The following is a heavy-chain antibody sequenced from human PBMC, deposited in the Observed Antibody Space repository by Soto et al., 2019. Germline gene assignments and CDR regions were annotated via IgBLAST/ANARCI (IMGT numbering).Heavy chain of an antibody. CDR2: ISSSSSTI. D-gene: IGHD3-22*01. Sequence: PGGSLRLSCAASGFTFSSYSMNWVRQAPGKGLEWVSYISSSSSTIYYADSVKGRFTISRDNAKNSLYLQMNSLRDEDTAVYYCARDGPNPYYYDSSGYFHPLDYWGQGTLVTVSS. V-gene: IGHV3-48*02. CDR3: ARDGPNPYYYDSSGYFHPLDY. J-gene: IGHJ4*02. CDR1: GFTFSSYS.